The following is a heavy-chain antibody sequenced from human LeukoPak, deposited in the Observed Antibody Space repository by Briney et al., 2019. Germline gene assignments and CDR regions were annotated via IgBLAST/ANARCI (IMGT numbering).Heavy chain of an antibody. CDR1: GFTFSSYA. J-gene: IGHJ4*02. CDR2: ISGSSGST. V-gene: IGHV3-23*01. CDR3: AKDYGSGSYFDY. D-gene: IGHD3-10*01. Sequence: GGSLRLSCAASGFTFSSYAMSWVRQAPGKGLEWVSAISGSSGSTYYADSVKGRFTISRDNSKNTLYLQMNSLRAEDTAVYYCAKDYGSGSYFDYWGQGTLVTVSS.